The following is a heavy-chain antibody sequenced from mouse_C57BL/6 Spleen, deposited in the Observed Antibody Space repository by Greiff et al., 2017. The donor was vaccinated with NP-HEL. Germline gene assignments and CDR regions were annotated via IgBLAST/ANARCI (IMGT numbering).Heavy chain of an antibody. D-gene: IGHD1-1*01. V-gene: IGHV14-2*01. Sequence: AQLQQSGAELVKPGASVKLSCTASGFNIKDYYMHWVKQRTEQGLEWIGRIDPEDGETKYAPKFQGKATITADTSSNTAYLQLSSLTSEDTAVDYCARRGRITTVVSPLFDYWGQGTTLTVSS. CDR1: GFNIKDYY. CDR3: ARRGRITTVVSPLFDY. CDR2: IDPEDGET. J-gene: IGHJ2*01.